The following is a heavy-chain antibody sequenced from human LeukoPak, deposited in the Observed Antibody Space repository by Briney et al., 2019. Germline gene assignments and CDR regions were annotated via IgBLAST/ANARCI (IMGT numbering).Heavy chain of an antibody. J-gene: IGHJ4*02. Sequence: GSLRLSCAASGFTFSSYGMHWVRQAPGKGLEWVAVISYDGSNKYYADSVKGRFTISRDNSKNTLYLQMDSLRAEDTAVYYCARDYGGDAGLDYWGQGTLVTVSS. D-gene: IGHD4-23*01. V-gene: IGHV3-30*03. CDR1: GFTFSSYG. CDR2: ISYDGSNK. CDR3: ARDYGGDAGLDY.